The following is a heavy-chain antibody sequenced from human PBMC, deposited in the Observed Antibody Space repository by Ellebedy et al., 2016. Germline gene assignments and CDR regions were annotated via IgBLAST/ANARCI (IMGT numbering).Heavy chain of an antibody. V-gene: IGHV1-18*04. D-gene: IGHD1-26*01. CDR1: GFTFTNYG. CDR2: ISAYNGNT. J-gene: IGHJ4*02. CDR3: ARGSFFDY. Sequence: ASVKVSCKASGFTFTNYGISWVRHAPGQGLEWMGWISAYNGNTRYAQEVQGRVTMTTDTSTSTAYMELRSLRSDDTAVYYCARGSFFDYWGQGTLVTVSS.